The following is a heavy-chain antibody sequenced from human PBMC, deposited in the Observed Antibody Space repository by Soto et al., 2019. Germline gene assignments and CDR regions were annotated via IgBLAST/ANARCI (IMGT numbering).Heavy chain of an antibody. V-gene: IGHV1-18*01. J-gene: IGHJ4*02. Sequence: QVQLVQSGVEVKKPGASMKISCRTSGYTFTNYAINWVRQAPGQGLEWVAWISTQSGTTKYGQRLQGRVTVTTDTSTSPAYMELRNLRSDDTALYYCARGGYKDSWGQGTVVTVSS. D-gene: IGHD5-12*01. CDR3: ARGGYKDS. CDR2: ISTQSGTT. CDR1: GYTFTNYA.